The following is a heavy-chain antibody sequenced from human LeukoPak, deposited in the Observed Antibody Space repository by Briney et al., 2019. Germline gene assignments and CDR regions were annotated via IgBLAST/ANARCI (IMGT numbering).Heavy chain of an antibody. Sequence: GGSLRLSCAASGFTFSSYAMSWVRQAPGKGLEWVSAISGSGGSTYYADSVKGRFTISRDNAKNSLYLQMNSLRAEDTAVYYCARDRPDGELELAFDYWGQGTLVTVSS. J-gene: IGHJ4*02. D-gene: IGHD1-7*01. V-gene: IGHV3-23*01. CDR1: GFTFSSYA. CDR3: ARDRPDGELELAFDY. CDR2: ISGSGGST.